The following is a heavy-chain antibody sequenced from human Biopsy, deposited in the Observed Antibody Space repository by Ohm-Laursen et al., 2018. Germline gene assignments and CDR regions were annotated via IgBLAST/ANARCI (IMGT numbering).Heavy chain of an antibody. Sequence: RLSFTAAVSDCSISHEWLWTRIRHAPGKGVALIGSIHHVSGTSYTPSVETRVAITLDKDKNEFSLRIDSVTAADTAVYYCASRSLFCRYFASWGQGTPVTVSS. CDR1: DCSISHEWL. CDR2: IHHVSGT. D-gene: IGHD3-9*01. J-gene: IGHJ4*02. CDR3: ASRSLFCRYFAS. V-gene: IGHV4-38-2*01.